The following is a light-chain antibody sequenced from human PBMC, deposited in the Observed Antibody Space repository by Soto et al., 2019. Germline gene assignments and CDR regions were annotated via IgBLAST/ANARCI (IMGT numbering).Light chain of an antibody. Sequence: DIQLTQSPSFLSASVGDRVTITCRASQGISSYLAWYQQRPGKAPQLLIYAASTLQSGVPSRFSGSGSGTEFTLTISSLQPEDWATDYCQQLNSYPITFGGGTKVEIK. CDR2: AAS. J-gene: IGKJ4*01. V-gene: IGKV1-9*01. CDR3: QQLNSYPIT. CDR1: QGISSY.